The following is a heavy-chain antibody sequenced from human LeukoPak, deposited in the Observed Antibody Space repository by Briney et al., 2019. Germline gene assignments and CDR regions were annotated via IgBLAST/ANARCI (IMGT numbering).Heavy chain of an antibody. CDR3: VRHEEEDGYNAKTFDY. Sequence: PSETLSLTCAVSGYSISSGYYWGWIRQPPGKGLEWIGNIYHSGSTYYNPSLKSRVTMSVETSKSQFSLKLSFVTAADTAVYYCVRHEEEDGYNAKTFDYWGQGTLVTVSS. V-gene: IGHV4-38-2*01. J-gene: IGHJ4*02. CDR2: IYHSGST. D-gene: IGHD5-24*01. CDR1: GYSISSGYY.